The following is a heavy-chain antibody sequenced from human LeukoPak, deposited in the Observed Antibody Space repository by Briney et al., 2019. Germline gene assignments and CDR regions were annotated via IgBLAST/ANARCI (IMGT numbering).Heavy chain of an antibody. CDR3: AMVVGYMDV. CDR1: GGSIRSSSYY. D-gene: IGHD1-26*01. Sequence: SETLSLTCTVSGGSIRSSSYYWGSIRQPPGKGLEWIGSIYYSGSTYYNPSLKSRVTISVDTSKNQFSLKLSSGTAADTAVYYCAMVVGYMDVWGKGTTVTVSS. V-gene: IGHV4-39*01. J-gene: IGHJ6*03. CDR2: IYYSGST.